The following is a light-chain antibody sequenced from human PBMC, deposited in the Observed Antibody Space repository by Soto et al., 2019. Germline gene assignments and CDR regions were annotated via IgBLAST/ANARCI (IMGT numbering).Light chain of an antibody. CDR1: SGHGSYA. J-gene: IGLJ1*01. Sequence: QLVLTQSPSASASLEASVKLTFTLSSGHGSYAIAWHQQQPEKGPQYLMKVNSDGSHSKGDGIPDRFSGSSSGSERYLTISSLQSEDEADYCCQTWGTGIHVFGTGTKLTV. CDR3: QTWGTGIHV. CDR2: VNSDGSH. V-gene: IGLV4-69*02.